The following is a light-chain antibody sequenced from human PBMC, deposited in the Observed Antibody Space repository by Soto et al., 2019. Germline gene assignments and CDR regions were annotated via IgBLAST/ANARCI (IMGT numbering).Light chain of an antibody. J-gene: IGKJ4*01. CDR2: GAF. Sequence: EIVKTQSPATLSVSPGETAALSCRASQSVSDNLAWYQQKPGQGPRLLIYGAFTRATGIPARFSGSGSGTEFTLTISSLQSEDFAVYYCQQYKNWPPLTFGGGTKVEIK. CDR3: QQYKNWPPLT. CDR1: QSVSDN. V-gene: IGKV3-15*01.